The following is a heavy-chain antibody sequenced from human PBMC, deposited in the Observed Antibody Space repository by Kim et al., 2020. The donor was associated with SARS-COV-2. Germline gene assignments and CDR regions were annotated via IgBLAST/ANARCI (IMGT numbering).Heavy chain of an antibody. CDR1: GFTFSSYA. J-gene: IGHJ6*02. CDR2: ISYDGSNK. Sequence: GGSLRLSCAASGFTFSSYAMHWVGQAPGKGLEWVALISYDGSNKYYADSVKGRFTISRDNSKNTLYLQMNSLRAEDTAVYYCAREAGNGMDVWGQGTTVTVSS. V-gene: IGHV3-30*04. CDR3: AREAGNGMDV. D-gene: IGHD3-10*01.